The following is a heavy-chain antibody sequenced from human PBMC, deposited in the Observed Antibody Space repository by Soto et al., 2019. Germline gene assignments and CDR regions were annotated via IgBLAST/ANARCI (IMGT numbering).Heavy chain of an antibody. J-gene: IGHJ6*02. CDR3: ARARYDLDV. D-gene: IGHD3-3*01. V-gene: IGHV4-59*12. Sequence: SETLSLTCTVSGGSISNYYWSWFRQPPGKGLEWIGYIYHSGTTKYNPSLKSRVTISVDTSKNQFSLKLSSVTAADTAVYYCARARYDLDVWGQGTTVTVSS. CDR2: IYHSGTT. CDR1: GGSISNYY.